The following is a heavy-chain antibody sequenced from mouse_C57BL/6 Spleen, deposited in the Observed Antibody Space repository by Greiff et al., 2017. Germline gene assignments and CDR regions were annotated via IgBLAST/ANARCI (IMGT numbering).Heavy chain of an antibody. D-gene: IGHD1-1*01. CDR1: GYSFTGYY. CDR3: ARRIITTVVPRYFDV. CDR2: INPSTGGT. J-gene: IGHJ1*03. V-gene: IGHV1-42*01. Sequence: EVQLQQSGPELVKPGASVKISCKASGYSFTGYYMNWVKQSPEKSLEWIGEINPSTGGTTYNQKFKAKATLTVDKSSSTAYMQLKSLTSEDSAVYYCARRIITTVVPRYFDVWGTGTTVTVSS.